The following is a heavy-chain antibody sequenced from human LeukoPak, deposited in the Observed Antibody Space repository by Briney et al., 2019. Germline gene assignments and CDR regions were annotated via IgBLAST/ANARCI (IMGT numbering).Heavy chain of an antibody. CDR1: GFTFSTYV. D-gene: IGHD5-12*01. CDR2: IGRSALNT. CDR3: AMGYTDYDPPDY. V-gene: IGHV3-23*05. J-gene: IGHJ4*02. Sequence: GGSLRLSCAASGFTFSTYVMTWVRQAPGKGLEWVSAIGRSALNTYYTDSVKGQFTISRDNSINALYLQMNSLRADDTAVYYCAMGYTDYDPPDYWGRGTLVTVSS.